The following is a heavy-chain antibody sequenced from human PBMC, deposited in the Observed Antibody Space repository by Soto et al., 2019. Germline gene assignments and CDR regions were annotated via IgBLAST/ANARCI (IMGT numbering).Heavy chain of an antibody. CDR2: IYYTGST. CDR3: ARGSFSSSSSWFDP. D-gene: IGHD6-6*01. Sequence: PSETLSLTCTVSGDSVTSGDYYWSWIRQHPGKGLEWIGYIYYTGSTYYNPSLQTRVTISVDTSKNQFSLKLSSVTAADTAVYYCARGSFSSSSSWFDPWGQATLVTVSS. J-gene: IGHJ5*02. CDR1: GDSVTSGDYY. V-gene: IGHV4-31*03.